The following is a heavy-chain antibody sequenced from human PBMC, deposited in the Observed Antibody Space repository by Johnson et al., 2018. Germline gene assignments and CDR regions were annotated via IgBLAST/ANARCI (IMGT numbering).Heavy chain of an antibody. V-gene: IGHV1-69*01. CDR1: GGTFSSYA. D-gene: IGHD4-11*01. CDR3: AYSYTNYDGMDG. CDR2: IIPIFGPA. J-gene: IGHJ6*02. Sequence: QVQLQESGAEVKKPGSSVKVSCKASGGTFSSYAISWVRQAPGQGLEWMGGIIPIFGPANYAQKFQGRVPIAADESTSTAYMELSSLRSEDTAVYYCAYSYTNYDGMDGWGQGTTVTVSS.